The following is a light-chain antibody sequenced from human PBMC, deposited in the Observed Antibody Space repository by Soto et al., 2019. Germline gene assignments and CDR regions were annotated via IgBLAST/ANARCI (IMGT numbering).Light chain of an antibody. J-gene: IGLJ1*01. CDR2: DVT. Sequence: QPVLTQPPSASGSPGQSVTISCTGTSSDVGGYNLVSWYQQHPGKAPKLMIYDVTKRPSGVPDRFSGSKSGNTASLTVSGLQAEDEADYYCSSYAGTHIVFGTGTKLTVL. V-gene: IGLV2-8*01. CDR3: SSYAGTHIV. CDR1: SSDVGGYNL.